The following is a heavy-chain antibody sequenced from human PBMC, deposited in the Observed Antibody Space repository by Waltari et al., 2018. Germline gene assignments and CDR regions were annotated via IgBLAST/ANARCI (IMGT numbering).Heavy chain of an antibody. CDR2: IKEDGSEK. D-gene: IGHD3-22*01. CDR1: GFTFSTFR. V-gene: IGHV3-7*01. Sequence: EVQLVESGGGLVQPGGSLRLSCAASGFTFSTFRMGWVRQAPGKGVEWVANIKEDGSEKYYVDSVKGRLTISRDNAKNSLYLQMNSLRGEDTAVYYCARYYYDFLYYFDYWGQGALVTVSS. J-gene: IGHJ4*02. CDR3: ARYYYDFLYYFDY.